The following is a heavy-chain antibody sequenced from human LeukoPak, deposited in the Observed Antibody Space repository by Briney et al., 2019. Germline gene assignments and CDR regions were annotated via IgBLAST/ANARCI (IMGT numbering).Heavy chain of an antibody. J-gene: IGHJ4*02. Sequence: GGSLRLSCAASGFTFSSYWMSWVRQAPGKGLEWVANIKQDGSEKYYVDSVKGRFTISRDNAKNSLYLQMNSLRAEDTAVYYCAKSGLWFGNFAGYWGQGTLVTVSS. V-gene: IGHV3-7*03. CDR1: GFTFSSYW. D-gene: IGHD3-10*01. CDR3: AKSGLWFGNFAGY. CDR2: IKQDGSEK.